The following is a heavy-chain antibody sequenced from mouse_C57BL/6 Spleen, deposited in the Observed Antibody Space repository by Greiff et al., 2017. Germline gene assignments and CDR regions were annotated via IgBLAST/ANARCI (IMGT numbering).Heavy chain of an antibody. J-gene: IGHJ2*01. CDR1: GYAFSSYW. Sequence: QVQLQQSGAELVKPGASVKISCKASGYAFSSYWMNWVKQRPGKGLEWIGQIYPGDGDTNYNGKFKGKATLTADKSSSTAYMQLSSLTSEDSAVYCCARGGGSSPDFDYWGQGTTLTVSS. D-gene: IGHD1-1*01. CDR2: IYPGDGDT. CDR3: ARGGGSSPDFDY. V-gene: IGHV1-80*01.